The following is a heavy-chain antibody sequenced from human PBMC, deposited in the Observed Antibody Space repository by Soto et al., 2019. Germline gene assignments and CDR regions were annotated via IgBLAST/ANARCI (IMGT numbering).Heavy chain of an antibody. CDR3: ARVAPSGGAVPRFDP. D-gene: IGHD3-10*01. V-gene: IGHV1-3*01. CDR1: GYKFTAYN. CDR2: INAGNGNT. J-gene: IGHJ5*02. Sequence: QVQLVQSGAEVKEPGASVRLSCKAFGYKFTAYNIHWVRQAPGQGLEWMGWINAGNGNTRSSRKFQARVIITRDTSATTAYLEVDSLKSEDTAIYYCARVAPSGGAVPRFDPWGQGTLLTVSS.